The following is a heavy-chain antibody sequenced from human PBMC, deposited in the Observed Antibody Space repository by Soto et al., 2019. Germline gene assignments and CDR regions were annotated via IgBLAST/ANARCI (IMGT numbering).Heavy chain of an antibody. CDR3: AMPTYYYDSSGYYRWYYFDY. J-gene: IGHJ4*02. Sequence: ASVKVSCKASGYTFTSYAMHWVRQAPGQGLEWMGWINAGNGNTKYSQKFQGRVTITRDTSASTAYMELSSLRSEDAAVYYCAMPTYYYDSSGYYRWYYFDYWGQGTLVTVSS. CDR2: INAGNGNT. D-gene: IGHD3-22*01. CDR1: GYTFTSYA. V-gene: IGHV1-3*01.